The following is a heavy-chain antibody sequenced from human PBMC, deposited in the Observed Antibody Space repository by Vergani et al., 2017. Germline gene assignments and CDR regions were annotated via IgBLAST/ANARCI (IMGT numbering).Heavy chain of an antibody. J-gene: IGHJ6*02. CDR3: ARVEGRXDFWSGYYPTEYYGMDV. V-gene: IGHV3-21*01. CDR2: ISTSSSYI. Sequence: EVQLVESGGGLVKPGGSLRLSCAASGFTFSSYSMNWVRQAPGKGLEWVTSISTSSSYIYYADSVKGRFTISRDNAKNSLYLQMNSLRAEDTAVYYCARVEGRXDFWSGYYPTEYYGMDVWGQGTTVTVSS. D-gene: IGHD3-3*01. CDR1: GFTFSSYS.